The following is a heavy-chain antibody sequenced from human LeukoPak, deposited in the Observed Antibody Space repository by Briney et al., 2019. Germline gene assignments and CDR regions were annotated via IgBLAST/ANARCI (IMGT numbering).Heavy chain of an antibody. D-gene: IGHD3-22*01. V-gene: IGHV4-59*01. CDR1: GGSISSYY. J-gene: IGHJ3*02. Sequence: PPETLSLTCTVSGGSISSYYWSWIRQPPGKGLEWIGYIYYSGSTNYNPSLKSRVTISVDTSKNQFSLKLSSVTAADTAVYYCASGATYYYDSSGHQGAFDIWGQGTMVTVSS. CDR2: IYYSGST. CDR3: ASGATYYYDSSGHQGAFDI.